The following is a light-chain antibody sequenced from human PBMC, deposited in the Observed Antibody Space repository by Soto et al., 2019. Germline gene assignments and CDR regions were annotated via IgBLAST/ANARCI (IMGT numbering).Light chain of an antibody. Sequence: DIEMTQSPSFLSASVGDRVTITCRASQGVSSYLAWYQQKPGKAPSLLIYGASTLQSGVPSRFSGSGSGTDFTLTISSLQAEDFARYYCQQTRAYPSTFGGGTKVDIK. V-gene: IGKV1-9*01. CDR3: QQTRAYPST. CDR2: GAS. CDR1: QGVSSY. J-gene: IGKJ4*01.